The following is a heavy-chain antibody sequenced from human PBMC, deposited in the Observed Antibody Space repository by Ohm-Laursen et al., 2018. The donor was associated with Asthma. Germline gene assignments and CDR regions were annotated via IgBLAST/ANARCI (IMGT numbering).Heavy chain of an antibody. J-gene: IGHJ6*02. Sequence: GSLRLSCSASGFTFSSYWMHWVRQAPGKGLVWVSRINSDGSSTSYADSVKGRFTISRDNAKNTLYLQMNSLRAEDTAVYYCAGDPSSSPYYYYGMDVWGQGTTVTVSS. CDR1: GFTFSSYW. CDR3: AGDPSSSPYYYYGMDV. D-gene: IGHD6-6*01. V-gene: IGHV3-74*01. CDR2: INSDGSST.